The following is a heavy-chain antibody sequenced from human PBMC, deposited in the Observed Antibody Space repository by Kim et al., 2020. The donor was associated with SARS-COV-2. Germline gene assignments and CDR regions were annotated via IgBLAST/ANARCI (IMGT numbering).Heavy chain of an antibody. V-gene: IGHV3-48*03. D-gene: IGHD1-1*01. CDR1: GFPFSSYE. Sequence: GGSLRLSCAASGFPFSSYEMIWVRQAPGKGLEWLSYISSSGSTTHYADSVKGRITISRDNAKNALYLQMNSLRAEDTAVYYCATKSGTEGSHWGQGTLVTVSS. J-gene: IGHJ4*02. CDR3: ATKSGTEGSH. CDR2: ISSSGSTT.